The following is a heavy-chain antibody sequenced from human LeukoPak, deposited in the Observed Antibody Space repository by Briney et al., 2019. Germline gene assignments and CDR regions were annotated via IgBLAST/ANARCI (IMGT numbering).Heavy chain of an antibody. J-gene: IGHJ4*02. CDR2: ISSSSSYI. CDR3: ARASIRFLEWLLSYFDY. Sequence: GGSLRLSCAASGFTFSSYSMNWVRQAPGKGLEWVSSISSSSSYIYYADSVKGRFTISRDNAKNSLYLQTNSLRAEDTAVYYCARASIRFLEWLLSYFDYWGQGTLVTVSS. CDR1: GFTFSSYS. D-gene: IGHD3-3*01. V-gene: IGHV3-21*01.